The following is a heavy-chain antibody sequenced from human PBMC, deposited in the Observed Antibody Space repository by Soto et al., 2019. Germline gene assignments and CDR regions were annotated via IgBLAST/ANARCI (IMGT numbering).Heavy chain of an antibody. D-gene: IGHD3-10*01. CDR3: ARENWFFDY. J-gene: IGHJ4*02. Sequence: PGGSLSLSCAASGFTFSSYGVRWVRQAPGKGLEWVAVISSDGSGEYYADSVKGRFTISRDNAKNTVYLQMNSLIADDTAVYYCARENWFFDYWGQGTPVTVSS. CDR2: ISSDGSGE. V-gene: IGHV3-30*03. CDR1: GFTFSSYG.